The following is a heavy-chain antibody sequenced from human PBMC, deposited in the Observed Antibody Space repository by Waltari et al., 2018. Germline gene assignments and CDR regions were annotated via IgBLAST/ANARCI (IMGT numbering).Heavy chain of an antibody. CDR2: IKQDGSEK. CDR3: ARDRGGMDV. V-gene: IGHV3-7*01. J-gene: IGHJ6*02. Sequence: EVQLVASGGGLVQPGGSLRLSCSASGFALSSSWMCWVRHAPGKGREWVANIKQDGSEKYYVYSVKGRFTISRDNAKNSLYLQMNSLRAEDTAVYYCARDRGGMDVWGQGTTVTVSS. CDR1: GFALSSSW.